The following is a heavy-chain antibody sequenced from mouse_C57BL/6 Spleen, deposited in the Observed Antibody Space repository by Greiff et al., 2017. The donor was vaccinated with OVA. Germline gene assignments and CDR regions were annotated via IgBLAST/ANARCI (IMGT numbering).Heavy chain of an antibody. J-gene: IGHJ4*01. D-gene: IGHD1-1*01. CDR1: GFTFSDYG. Sequence: EVKVVESGGGLVKPGGSLKLSCAASGFTFSDYGMHWVRQAPEKGLEWVAYISSGSSTIYYADTVKGRFTISRDNAKNTLFLQLTSLRSEDTAMYYCARLTTVVRYYYAMDYWGQGTSVTVSS. CDR3: ARLTTVVRYYYAMDY. CDR2: ISSGSSTI. V-gene: IGHV5-17*01.